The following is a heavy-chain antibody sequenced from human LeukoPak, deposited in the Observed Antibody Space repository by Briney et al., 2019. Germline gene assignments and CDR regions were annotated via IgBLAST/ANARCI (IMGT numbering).Heavy chain of an antibody. CDR2: INPSGGST. J-gene: IGHJ4*02. D-gene: IGHD3-10*01. V-gene: IGHV1-46*01. CDR3: ARGMRVVRGVIREYCFDS. Sequence: ASVKVSCKASGYSFTSYYIHWVRQAPGQGLEWMGIINPSGGSTSYAQKFQGRVTMTRDTSTSTVYMELSSLRSEDTAVYYCARGMRVVRGVIREYCFDSWGQGTLVTVSS. CDR1: GYSFTSYY.